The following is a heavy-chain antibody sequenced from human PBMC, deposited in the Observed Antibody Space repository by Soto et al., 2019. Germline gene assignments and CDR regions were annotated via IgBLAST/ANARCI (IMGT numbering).Heavy chain of an antibody. D-gene: IGHD2-8*01. CDR1: GFSLTTSGMC. CDR3: ARILSGGVTAAMDV. Sequence: CGPTRANPTRTLALTCTFSGFSLTTSGMCVSWIPKSPGKALEWLALIDWDDDKYYSTSLKTRLTISKDTSKNQVVLTMTNMDPVDTATYYCARILSGGVTAAMDVWGQGTTVTVSS. CDR2: IDWDDDK. V-gene: IGHV2-70*01. J-gene: IGHJ6*02.